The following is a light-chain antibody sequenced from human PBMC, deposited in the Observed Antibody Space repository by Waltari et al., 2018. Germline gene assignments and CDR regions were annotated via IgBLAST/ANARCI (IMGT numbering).Light chain of an antibody. V-gene: IGKV1-5*03. CDR2: KAS. CDR3: QHYNDYFDT. CDR1: ENIGSW. Sequence: DIQMTQSPSTMSASVGDRVTISCRASENIGSWLAWYQQKPGRAPKLLIYKASTLQTGVPSRFSGSGSGTEFTLTISSLQPDDFGTYYCQHYNDYFDTFGQGTKVEVK. J-gene: IGKJ1*01.